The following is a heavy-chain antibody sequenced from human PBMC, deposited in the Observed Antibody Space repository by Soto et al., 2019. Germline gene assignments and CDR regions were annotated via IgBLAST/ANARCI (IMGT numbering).Heavy chain of an antibody. D-gene: IGHD2-15*01. CDR3: AKVQEKWSKFFDY. Sequence: QVQLVQSGAEVKKPGASVKVSCKASGYTFTNYGVSWVRQAPGQGLEWMGWINTYKGNTNYAQKFQGRVTMTTDTSTSTAYMELRSLRSEDTAIYYCAKVQEKWSKFFDYWGQGTLVTVSS. J-gene: IGHJ4*02. V-gene: IGHV1-18*01. CDR2: INTYKGNT. CDR1: GYTFTNYG.